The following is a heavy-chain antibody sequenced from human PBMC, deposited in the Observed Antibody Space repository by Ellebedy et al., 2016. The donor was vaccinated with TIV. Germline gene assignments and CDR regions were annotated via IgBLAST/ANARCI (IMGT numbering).Heavy chain of an antibody. CDR3: AKGHGSGWTNDPFGM. CDR2: LSIKGGYI. J-gene: IGHJ3*02. D-gene: IGHD6-19*01. CDR1: GFHFGDDV. Sequence: PGGSLRLSCSASGFHFGDDVMHWVRQAPGTGLDWVPALSIKGGYIDYADSVKGRFVISRDNAKNSLQLQMNSLRPDDTALYYWAKGHGSGWTNDPFGMWGQGTMVTVSS. V-gene: IGHV3-9*01.